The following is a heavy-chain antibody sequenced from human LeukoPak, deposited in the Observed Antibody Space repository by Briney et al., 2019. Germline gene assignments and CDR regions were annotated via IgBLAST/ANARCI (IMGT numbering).Heavy chain of an antibody. J-gene: IGHJ4*02. V-gene: IGHV1-2*02. CDR1: GYTFTGYY. D-gene: IGHD4-17*01. CDR3: AREDVYGDYLYYFDY. Sequence: GASVKVSCKASGYTFTGYYMHWVRQAPGQGLEWMGWINPNSGGTNYAQKFQGRVTMTRDTSISTAYMELSRLRSDDTAVYYCAREDVYGDYLYYFDYWGQGTLVTVSS. CDR2: INPNSGGT.